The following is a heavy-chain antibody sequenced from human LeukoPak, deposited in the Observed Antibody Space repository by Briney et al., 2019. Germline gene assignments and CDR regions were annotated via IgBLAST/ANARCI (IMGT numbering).Heavy chain of an antibody. CDR3: ARGSGGLSYYFDY. CDR1: GGSISSGSYY. V-gene: IGHV4-39*07. CDR2: ISYSGST. J-gene: IGHJ4*02. Sequence: SETLSLTCTVSGGSISSGSYYWGWIRQPPGKGVEWIGSISYSGSTYYNPSLKSRVTISVDTSKNQFSLKLSSVTAADTAVYYCARGSGGLSYYFDYWGQGTLVTVSS. D-gene: IGHD2-15*01.